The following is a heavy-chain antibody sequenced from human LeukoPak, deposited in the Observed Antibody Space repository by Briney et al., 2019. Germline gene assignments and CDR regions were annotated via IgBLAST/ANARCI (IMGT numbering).Heavy chain of an antibody. CDR3: ARHMSVSYDAFDL. Sequence: PSETLSLTCTVSGGFLTGYYWSWIRQPPGKGLEWIAYVYYTGRTLYNPSLESRVTISVDTSKTQISLKLTSVTAADTAVYYCARHMSVSYDAFDLWGRGTPVTVSS. CDR1: GGFLTGYY. J-gene: IGHJ3*01. V-gene: IGHV4-59*08. CDR2: VYYTGRT. D-gene: IGHD3-10*01.